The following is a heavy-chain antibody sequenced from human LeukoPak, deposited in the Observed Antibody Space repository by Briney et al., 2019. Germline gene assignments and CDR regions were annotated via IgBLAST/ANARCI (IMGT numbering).Heavy chain of an antibody. CDR2: IIPIFGTA. V-gene: IGHV1-69*01. Sequence: GASVKISCKASGGTFNSYAISWVRQAPGQGLEWMGGIIPIFGTAKYAQKFQGRLTITADESTSTAYMELRSLRSEDTAVYYCARGRDIVVVPAARIPTYNWFDPWGQGTLVTVSS. D-gene: IGHD2-2*01. CDR3: ARGRDIVVVPAARIPTYNWFDP. J-gene: IGHJ5*02. CDR1: GGTFNSYA.